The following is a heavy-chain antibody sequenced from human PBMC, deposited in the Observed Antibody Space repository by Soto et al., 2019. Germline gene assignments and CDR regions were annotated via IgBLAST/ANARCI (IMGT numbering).Heavy chain of an antibody. J-gene: IGHJ4*02. CDR3: TTDKGHYYDSSGYYPLDY. D-gene: IGHD3-22*01. CDR1: GFTFSNAW. V-gene: IGHV3-15*07. CDR2: IKSKTDGGTT. Sequence: GGSLRLSCAASGFTFSNAWMNWVRQAPGKGLEWVGRIKSKTDGGTTDYAAPVKGRFTISRDDSKNTLYLQMNSLKTEDTAVYYCTTDKGHYYDSSGYYPLDYWGQGTLVTVSS.